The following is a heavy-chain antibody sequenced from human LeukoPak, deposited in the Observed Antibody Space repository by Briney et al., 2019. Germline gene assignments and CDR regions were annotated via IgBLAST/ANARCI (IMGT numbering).Heavy chain of an antibody. CDR1: GYTFTSYG. J-gene: IGHJ4*02. D-gene: IGHD5-12*01. V-gene: IGHV1-69*13. CDR2: IIPIFGTA. Sequence: SVKVSCKASGYTFTSYGISWVRQAPGQGLEWMGGIIPIFGTANYAQEFQGRVTITADESTSTAYMELSSLRSEDTAVYYCARDASLPRGYSGYDPSYFDYWGQGTLVTVSS. CDR3: ARDASLPRGYSGYDPSYFDY.